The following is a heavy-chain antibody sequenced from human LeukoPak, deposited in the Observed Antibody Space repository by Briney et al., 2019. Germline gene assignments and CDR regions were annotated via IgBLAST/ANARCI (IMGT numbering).Heavy chain of an antibody. CDR3: TRGRRYSYAPGHNWFDP. J-gene: IGHJ5*02. V-gene: IGHV4-34*01. CDR2: INHSGST. Sequence: PSETLSLTCAVYGGSFSGYYWSWIRQPPGKGLEWIGEINHSGSTNYNTSITSRVTIPVHTSKTQSSLNRSSVTAEATAVHYSTRGRRYSYAPGHNWFDPWGQGTLVTVYS. D-gene: IGHD5-18*01. CDR1: GGSFSGYY.